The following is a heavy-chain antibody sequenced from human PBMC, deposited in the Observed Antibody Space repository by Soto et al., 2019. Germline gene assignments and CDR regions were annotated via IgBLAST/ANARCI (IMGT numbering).Heavy chain of an antibody. J-gene: IGHJ6*02. CDR3: ARSWNYRYYYYGMDV. CDR2: IIPIFGTA. CDR1: GGTFSSYA. Sequence: PSVKVSCKASGGTFSSYAISWVRQAPGQGLEWMGGIIPIFGTANYAQKFQGRVTITADESTSTAYMELSSLRSEDTAVYYCARSWNYRYYYYGMDVWGQGTTVTVSS. D-gene: IGHD1-7*01. V-gene: IGHV1-69*13.